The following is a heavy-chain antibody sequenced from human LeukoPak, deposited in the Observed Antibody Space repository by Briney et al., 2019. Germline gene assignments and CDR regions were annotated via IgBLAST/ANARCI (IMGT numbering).Heavy chain of an antibody. CDR2: IRYDGSNK. Sequence: PGGSLRLSCAASGFTFSGYGMHWVRQAPGKGLEWVAFIRYDGSNKYYADSVKGRFTISRDNSKNTLYLQMNSLRAEDTAVYYCAKDPGTMIGLYYFDYWGQGTLVTVSS. V-gene: IGHV3-30*02. J-gene: IGHJ4*02. CDR1: GFTFSGYG. D-gene: IGHD3-22*01. CDR3: AKDPGTMIGLYYFDY.